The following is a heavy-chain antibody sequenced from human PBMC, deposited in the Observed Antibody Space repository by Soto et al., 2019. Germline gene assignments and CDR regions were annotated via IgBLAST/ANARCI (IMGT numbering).Heavy chain of an antibody. J-gene: IGHJ6*02. CDR2: IKSDGSST. CDR3: ARGNNGMDV. CDR1: GFTFSHYW. Sequence: EEQLVQSGGGLVQPGGSLRLSCAASGFTFSHYWMHWVRQAPGKGLVWVSRIKSDGSSTNYADSVKGRFTSSRDNAKNTLYLQLNSLRVEDTAVYYCARGNNGMDVWGQGTTVTVSS. V-gene: IGHV3-74*01.